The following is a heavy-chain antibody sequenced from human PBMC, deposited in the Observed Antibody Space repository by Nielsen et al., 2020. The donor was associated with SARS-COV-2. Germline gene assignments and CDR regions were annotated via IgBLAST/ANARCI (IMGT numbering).Heavy chain of an antibody. CDR1: GFTFSSYA. J-gene: IGHJ6*02. CDR3: ARVYYDEPRMDV. Sequence: GGSLRLSCAASGFTFSSYAMSWVRQAPGKGLEWVSAISGSGGSTYYADSVKGRFTISRDNSKNTLYLQLNRLRAEDTAVYYCARVYYDEPRMDVWGQGTTVTVSS. D-gene: IGHD3-22*01. V-gene: IGHV3-23*01. CDR2: ISGSGGST.